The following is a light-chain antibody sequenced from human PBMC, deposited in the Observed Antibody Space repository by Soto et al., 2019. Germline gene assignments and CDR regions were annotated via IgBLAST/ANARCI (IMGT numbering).Light chain of an antibody. J-gene: IGKJ4*01. CDR2: GAS. V-gene: IGKV3-20*01. Sequence: EIVLTQSPGTLSLSPGERATLSCRASQSVTSSYLAWYQQKPGQAPRLLIYGASSRATGIPDRFSGSGSGTDFTLTISRLEPQDFAMYYCHQYGSAPLTFGGGTNVELK. CDR3: HQYGSAPLT. CDR1: QSVTSSY.